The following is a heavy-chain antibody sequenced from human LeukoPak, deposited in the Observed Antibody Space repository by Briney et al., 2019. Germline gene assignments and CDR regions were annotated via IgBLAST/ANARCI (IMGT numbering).Heavy chain of an antibody. J-gene: IGHJ5*02. Sequence: GESLKISCKGSGYSFTSYWIGWVRQMPGKGLEWMGIIYMGDSDTRYSPSFQGQVTISADKSISTAYLQWSSLKASDTAIYYCARWLGYCSGGDCYSDNWFDPWGQGTLVTVSS. D-gene: IGHD2-15*01. V-gene: IGHV5-51*01. CDR2: IYMGDSDT. CDR1: GYSFTSYW. CDR3: ARWLGYCSGGDCYSDNWFDP.